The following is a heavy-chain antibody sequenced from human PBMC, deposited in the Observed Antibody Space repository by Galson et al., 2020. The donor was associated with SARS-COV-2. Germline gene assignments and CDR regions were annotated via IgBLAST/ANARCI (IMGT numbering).Heavy chain of an antibody. J-gene: IGHJ5*02. D-gene: IGHD3-22*01. CDR1: SDSVSSGSYY. CDR2: IYTSGST. V-gene: IGHV4-61*09. CDR3: ARDWGGTYYYDRSGLNWFDP. Sequence: SETLSLTCTVSSDSVSSGSYYWSWIRQPAGKGLEWIGHIYTSGSTHYNPSLKSRVTISLDMAKNQFSLKLSSVTAADTAVYYCARDWGGTYYYDRSGLNWFDPWGQGTLVTVSS.